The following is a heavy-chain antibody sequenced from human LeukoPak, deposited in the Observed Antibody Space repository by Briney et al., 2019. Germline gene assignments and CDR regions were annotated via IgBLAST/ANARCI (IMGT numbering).Heavy chain of an antibody. V-gene: IGHV4-34*01. Sequence: SETLSLTCAVYGGSFSGYYWSWIRQPPGKGLEWIGEINHSGSTNYNPSLKSRVSISVDMSKSQFSLRLTSATAADTAVYYCARKNDFDIWGQGTLVTVSS. J-gene: IGHJ3*02. CDR2: INHSGST. CDR1: GGSFSGYY. D-gene: IGHD2/OR15-2a*01. CDR3: ARKNDFDI.